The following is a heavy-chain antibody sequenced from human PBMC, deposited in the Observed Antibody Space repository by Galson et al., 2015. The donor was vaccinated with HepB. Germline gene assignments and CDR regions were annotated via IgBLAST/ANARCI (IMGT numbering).Heavy chain of an antibody. D-gene: IGHD3-3*02. CDR2: VRHKARRYTT. CDR1: GFTFSDYY. Sequence: SLRLSCAASGFTFSDYYMEWVRQAPGKGLEWVGRVRHKARRYTTDYVASVEGRFTISRDDSKNSLYLQMDSLKTEDAAVYYCSRTLPGIDLDYWGQGTLVTVSS. V-gene: IGHV3-72*01. J-gene: IGHJ4*02. CDR3: SRTLPGIDLDY.